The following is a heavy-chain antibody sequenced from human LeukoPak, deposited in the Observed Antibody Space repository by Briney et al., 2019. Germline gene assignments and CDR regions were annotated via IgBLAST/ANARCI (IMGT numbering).Heavy chain of an antibody. D-gene: IGHD4-23*01. V-gene: IGHV4-59*01. CDR3: AGRLRVGNIDY. CDR1: GGSISSYY. CDR2: IYYSGST. Sequence: SETLSLTCTVSGGSISSYYWSWIRQPPGKGLEWIGYIYYSGSTNYNPSLKSRVTISVDTSKNQFSLKLSSVTAADTAVYYCAGRLRVGNIDYWGQGTLVTVSS. J-gene: IGHJ4*02.